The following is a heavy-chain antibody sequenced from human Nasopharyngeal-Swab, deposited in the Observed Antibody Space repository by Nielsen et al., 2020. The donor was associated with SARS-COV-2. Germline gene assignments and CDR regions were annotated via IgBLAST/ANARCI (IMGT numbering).Heavy chain of an antibody. J-gene: IGHJ4*02. Sequence: GESLKISCAASGFTFSAYNINWVRQAPGKGLEWVSYISRRSDTIYYADSVKGRFTISRDNVKNSLYLQMNSLRAEDTALYYCARDRYLARWGQGTLVTVSS. CDR3: ARDRYLAR. V-gene: IGHV3-48*01. D-gene: IGHD3-16*02. CDR2: ISRRSDTI. CDR1: GFTFSAYN.